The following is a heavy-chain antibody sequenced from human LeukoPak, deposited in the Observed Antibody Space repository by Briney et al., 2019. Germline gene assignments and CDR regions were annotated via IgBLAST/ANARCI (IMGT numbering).Heavy chain of an antibody. Sequence: SETLSLTCAVYGDSFSGYYWSWLRQPPGKGLEWLGEINHSGSTNYNPSLKSRVTISVDTSKNQYSLKLSSVTAADTAVYYCARGFTYYYDSSGYRPFDYWGQGTLVTVSS. D-gene: IGHD3-22*01. CDR1: GDSFSGYY. CDR3: ARGFTYYYDSSGYRPFDY. J-gene: IGHJ4*02. CDR2: INHSGST. V-gene: IGHV4-34*01.